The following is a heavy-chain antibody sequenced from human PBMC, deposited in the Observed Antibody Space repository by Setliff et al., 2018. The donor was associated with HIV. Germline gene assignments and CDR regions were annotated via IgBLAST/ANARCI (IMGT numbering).Heavy chain of an antibody. CDR1: GGSISSSSYY. D-gene: IGHD3-22*01. V-gene: IGHV4-39*01. J-gene: IGHJ2*01. Sequence: PSETLSLTCTVSGGSISSSSYYWGWIRQPPGKGLEWIGSIYYSGSTYYNPSLKSRVTISVDTSKNQFSLKLSSVTAADTAVYYCARRTYDSSGYWYFDLWGRGTLVT. CDR3: ARRTYDSSGYWYFDL. CDR2: IYYSGST.